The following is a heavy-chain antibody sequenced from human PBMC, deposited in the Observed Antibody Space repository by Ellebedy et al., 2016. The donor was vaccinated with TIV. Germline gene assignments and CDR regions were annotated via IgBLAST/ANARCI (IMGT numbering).Heavy chain of an antibody. CDR2: IYQDGSQM. CDR1: GFSFRSYW. Sequence: GESLKISCAASGFSFRSYWMTWVRQAPGKGLEWVANIYQDGSQMFYLDSVKGRFTVSRDNAKNSLYLQMNSLRAEDTAVYYCARRGSYGDYAVQINSWLDTWGQGTLVTVSS. V-gene: IGHV3-7*01. J-gene: IGHJ5*02. D-gene: IGHD4-17*01. CDR3: ARRGSYGDYAVQINSWLDT.